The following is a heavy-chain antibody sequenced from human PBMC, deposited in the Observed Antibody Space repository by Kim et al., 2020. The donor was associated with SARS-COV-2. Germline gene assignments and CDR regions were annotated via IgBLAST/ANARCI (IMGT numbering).Heavy chain of an antibody. CDR3: AKDSRRGYCDFPAGYFDY. CDR1: GFTFSNYA. Sequence: GGSLRLSCAASGFTFSNYAMSWVRQAPGKGLEWVSAISGSGDSTYYADSVKGRFTISRDNSKNTLYLQMNSLRAEDSAVYYCAKDSRRGYCDFPAGYFDYWGQGTLVTVSS. D-gene: IGHD4-17*01. CDR2: ISGSGDST. J-gene: IGHJ4*02. V-gene: IGHV3-23*01.